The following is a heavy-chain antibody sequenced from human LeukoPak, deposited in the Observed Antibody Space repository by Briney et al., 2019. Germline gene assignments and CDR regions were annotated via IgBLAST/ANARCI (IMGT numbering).Heavy chain of an antibody. CDR2: INQDGSEK. V-gene: IGHV3-7*02. CDR3: ANNRASLDY. Sequence: PGGSLRLSCAASGFXFSNSGMSWVRQAPGKGREWVANINQDGSEKNCVDSVKGRFTISRDNVKNSLYLQMNSLRAEDTAVYYCANNRASLDYWGQGTLVTVSS. D-gene: IGHD2/OR15-2a*01. J-gene: IGHJ4*02. CDR1: GFXFSNSG.